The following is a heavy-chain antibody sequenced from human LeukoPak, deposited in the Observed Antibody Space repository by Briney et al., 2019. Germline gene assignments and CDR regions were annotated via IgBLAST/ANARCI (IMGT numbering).Heavy chain of an antibody. V-gene: IGHV4-4*09. CDR3: ARRDFYYYYMDV. J-gene: IGHJ6*03. Sequence: SETLSLTCSVSGGYISSYYWSSIRQPPGKALEWIGYIFSSGSAYYIPSLESRVTISLDTSKNQFALELSYVTAADTAVYYCARRDFYYYYMDVWGKGTTVTVSS. CDR2: IFSSGSA. CDR1: GGYISSYY. D-gene: IGHD3-9*01.